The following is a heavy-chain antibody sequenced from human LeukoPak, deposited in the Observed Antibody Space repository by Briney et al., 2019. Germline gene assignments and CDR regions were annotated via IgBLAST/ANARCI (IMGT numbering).Heavy chain of an antibody. V-gene: IGHV3-74*01. CDR1: GFTFSSYW. J-gene: IGHJ6*03. Sequence: AGGSLRLSCAASGFTFSSYWMHWVRQAPGKGLVWVSRINSDGSSTSYADSVKGRFTISRDNSQNTLYLQVNSLRDDDTAVYYCAKEGDQFRGYLDAWGKGTTVTVSS. CDR2: INSDGSST. CDR3: AKEGDQFRGYLDA. D-gene: IGHD3-16*01.